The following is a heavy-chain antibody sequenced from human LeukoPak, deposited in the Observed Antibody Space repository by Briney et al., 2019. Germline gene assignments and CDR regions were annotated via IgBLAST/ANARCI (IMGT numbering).Heavy chain of an antibody. CDR3: ARHVFPNSGWFHTTKTYYFDY. CDR2: IYYSGST. CDR1: GGSISSSSYY. V-gene: IGHV4-39*01. Sequence: PSETLSLTCTVSGGSISSSSYYWGWIRQPPGKGLEWIGSIYYSGSTYYNPSLKSRVTISVDTSKNQFSLKLSSVTAADTAVYYCARHVFPNSGWFHTTKTYYFDYWGQGTLVTVSS. D-gene: IGHD3-10*01. J-gene: IGHJ4*02.